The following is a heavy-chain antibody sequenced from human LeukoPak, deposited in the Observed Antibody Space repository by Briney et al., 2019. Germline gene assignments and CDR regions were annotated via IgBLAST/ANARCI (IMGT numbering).Heavy chain of an antibody. Sequence: GGSLRLSCAASGFTFTTYWMHWVRQAPGKGLVWVSHINSDGSITSYADSMKGRFTISRDNAKNTLYLQMNSLRAEDTAVYYCARDAVDTANAVWGQGTTVTVS. CDR2: INSDGSIT. D-gene: IGHD5-18*01. CDR3: ARDAVDTANAV. J-gene: IGHJ6*02. CDR1: GFTFTTYW. V-gene: IGHV3-74*01.